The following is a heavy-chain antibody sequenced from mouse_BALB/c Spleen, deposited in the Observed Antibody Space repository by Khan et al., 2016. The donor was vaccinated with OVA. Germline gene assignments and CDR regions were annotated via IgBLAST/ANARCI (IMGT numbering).Heavy chain of an antibody. CDR1: GYAFTNYL. V-gene: IGHV1-54*01. Sequence: VELVESGTELVRPGTSVKVSCKASGYAFTNYLIEWLKQRPGQGLEWIGVIHPGSGDTNYNEKFKGKATLTADKSSSTAYMQLSSLTSDDSAVFLCERRGFGNREDAMDYWGQGTSVTVSS. D-gene: IGHD2-1*01. CDR2: IHPGSGDT. J-gene: IGHJ4*01. CDR3: ERRGFGNREDAMDY.